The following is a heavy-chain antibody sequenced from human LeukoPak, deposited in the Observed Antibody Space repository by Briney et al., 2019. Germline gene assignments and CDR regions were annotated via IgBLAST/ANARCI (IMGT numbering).Heavy chain of an antibody. CDR1: GGXITSTNC. V-gene: IGHV4-4*02. D-gene: IGHD2-8*01. CDR3: SRENGAFSPFGY. J-gene: IGHJ4*02. Sequence: PSETLSLTCVVSGGXITSTNCWSWVRQPPGQGLEWIGEVSLSGLTNYNPSLSSRIIMALGTSKNHLSLHLTSVTAADTAVYYCSRENGAFSPFGYWGQGYLVTVLS. CDR2: VSLSGLT.